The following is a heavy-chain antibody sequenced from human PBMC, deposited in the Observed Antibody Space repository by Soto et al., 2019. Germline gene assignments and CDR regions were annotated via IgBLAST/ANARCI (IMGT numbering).Heavy chain of an antibody. D-gene: IGHD6-13*01. J-gene: IGHJ6*02. CDR2: ISYDGSSK. V-gene: IGHV3-30*18. CDR1: GFTFSNYG. CDR3: AKDDGSTWSMFYSYYGVDV. Sequence: PGGSLRLSCAASGFTFSNYGIHWVRQAPGKGLEWVAVISYDGSSKDYADSVKGRFTISRDNSKNTLYLQMNSLRIEDTAVYYWAKDDGSTWSMFYSYYGVDVWGQGTTVTVSS.